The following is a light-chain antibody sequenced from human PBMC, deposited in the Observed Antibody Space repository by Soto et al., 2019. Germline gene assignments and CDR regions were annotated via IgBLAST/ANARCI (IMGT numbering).Light chain of an antibody. CDR1: QSVSRSY. Sequence: EIALTQSPGTLSLSPGERATLFCRASQSVSRSYLAWYQQKPGQAPRLLIYGASSRATGIPDRFSGSGSGTDFTLTISRLEPEDFAVYYCQQYGSSPKTFGQGTKVDIK. CDR3: QQYGSSPKT. J-gene: IGKJ1*01. V-gene: IGKV3-20*01. CDR2: GAS.